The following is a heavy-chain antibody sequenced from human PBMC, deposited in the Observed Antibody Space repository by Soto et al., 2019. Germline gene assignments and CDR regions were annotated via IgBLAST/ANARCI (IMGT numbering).Heavy chain of an antibody. Sequence: EVQLVESGGGLVKPGGSLRLSCAASGFTFSTYSMNWVRQAPGKGLEWVSSISSGSSYIYYADSVKGRFTISRDNAKNSLYLQMNSLRAEDTAVYYCARDRGGDLKAFHIWGQGTMVTVSS. CDR3: ARDRGGDLKAFHI. D-gene: IGHD3-10*01. J-gene: IGHJ3*02. V-gene: IGHV3-21*01. CDR1: GFTFSTYS. CDR2: ISSGSSYI.